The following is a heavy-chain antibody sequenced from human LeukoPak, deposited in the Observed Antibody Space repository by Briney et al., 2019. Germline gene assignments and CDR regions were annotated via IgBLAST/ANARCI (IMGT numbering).Heavy chain of an antibody. J-gene: IGHJ4*02. CDR3: ARHRPIFDY. CDR1: GFRFNTFW. CDR2: ISSSGSTI. V-gene: IGHV3-48*04. Sequence: GGSLRLSCAASGFRFNTFWMSWVRQAPGKGLEWVSYISSSGSTIYYADSVKGRFTISRDNAKNSLYLQMNSLRAEDTAVYYCARHRPIFDYWGQGTLVTVSS. D-gene: IGHD3-9*01.